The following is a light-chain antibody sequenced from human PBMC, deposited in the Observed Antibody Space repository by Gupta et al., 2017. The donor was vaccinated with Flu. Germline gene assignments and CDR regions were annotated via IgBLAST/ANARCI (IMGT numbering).Light chain of an antibody. J-gene: IGLJ1*01. V-gene: IGLV3-25*02. CDR1: ELTKQY. CDR2: KDT. CDR3: QSADNSGTYV. Sequence: SSELTQPPSGSGSPGTTARIPCSGEELTKQYSYWYQQKAGPVPVLLIYKDTERPSGVPDRFSGSTSGTTVTLTIGGVQPEDEADYYCQSADNSGTYVFGTGTKVTVL.